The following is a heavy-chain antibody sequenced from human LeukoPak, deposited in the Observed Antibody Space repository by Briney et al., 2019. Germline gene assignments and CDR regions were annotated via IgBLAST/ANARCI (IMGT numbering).Heavy chain of an antibody. Sequence: GGSLRLSCAASGFTVSSNYMSWVRQAPGKGLEWVSVIYSGGSTYYADSVKGRFTISRDNSKNTLYLQKNSLRAEDTAVYYCARGLGEWDYAGSYFDYWGQGTLVTVSS. J-gene: IGHJ4*02. D-gene: IGHD1-26*01. CDR2: IYSGGST. V-gene: IGHV3-66*01. CDR3: ARGLGEWDYAGSYFDY. CDR1: GFTVSSNY.